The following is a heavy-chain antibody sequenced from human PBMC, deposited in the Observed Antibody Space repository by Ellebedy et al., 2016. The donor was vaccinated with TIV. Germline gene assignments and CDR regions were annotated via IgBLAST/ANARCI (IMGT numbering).Heavy chain of an antibody. J-gene: IGHJ4*02. CDR1: GGSINNYY. D-gene: IGHD3-16*01. Sequence: MPSETLSLTCSVSGGSINNYYWAWIRQPPGKGLEWIGEINHSGSTNYNPSLKSRVTISGDTSRNQFSLKVTSVTAADTAVYYCARQKRSDRVTLMSFDTWGRGTLVTVSS. CDR2: INHSGST. CDR3: ARQKRSDRVTLMSFDT. V-gene: IGHV4-34*01.